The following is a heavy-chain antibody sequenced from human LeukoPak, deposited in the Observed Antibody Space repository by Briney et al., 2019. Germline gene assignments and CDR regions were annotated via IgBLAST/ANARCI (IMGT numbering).Heavy chain of an antibody. Sequence: ASVKVSFKPSGYTFTGYYMHWVRQAPGQGLEWMGRINPNSGGTNYAQKFQGRVTMTSDTSISTAYMELSRLRSDDTAVYYCARGRPSTNRNNINWFDPWGQGTLVTVSS. CDR3: ARGRPSTNRNNINWFDP. CDR1: GYTFTGYY. D-gene: IGHD2/OR15-2a*01. V-gene: IGHV1-2*06. CDR2: INPNSGGT. J-gene: IGHJ5*02.